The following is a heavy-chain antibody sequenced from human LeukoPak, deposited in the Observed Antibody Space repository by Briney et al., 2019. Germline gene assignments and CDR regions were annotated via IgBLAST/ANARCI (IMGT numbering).Heavy chain of an antibody. V-gene: IGHV1-8*01. CDR1: GYTFTYYD. Sequence: ASVKVSCKASGYTFTYYDINWVRQATRQGPEWMGWMNPNSGNAGYAQKFQGRVTMTRNTSITTAYLELSSLRSEDTAVYYCTLVVGSYNWFDSWGQGTLVTVSS. CDR3: TLVVGSYNWFDS. D-gene: IGHD2-15*01. J-gene: IGHJ5*01. CDR2: MNPNSGNA.